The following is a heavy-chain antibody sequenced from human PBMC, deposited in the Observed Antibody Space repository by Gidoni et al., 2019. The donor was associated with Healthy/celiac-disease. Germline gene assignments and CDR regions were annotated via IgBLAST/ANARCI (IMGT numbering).Heavy chain of an antibody. D-gene: IGHD6-25*01. V-gene: IGHV4-39*01. CDR3: ARQVDSSGPVDY. J-gene: IGHJ4*02. CDR1: GRSISNSSYY. Sequence: QLQLQESGPGLVKPSETLSLTCTVSGRSISNSSYYWGWIRQPPGKGLEWIGSIYYSGSTYYNPSLKSRVTISVDTSKNQFSLKLSSVTAADTAVYYCARQVDSSGPVDYWGQGTLVTVSS. CDR2: IYYSGST.